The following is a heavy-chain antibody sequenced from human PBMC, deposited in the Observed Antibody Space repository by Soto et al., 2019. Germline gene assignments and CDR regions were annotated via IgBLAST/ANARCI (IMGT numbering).Heavy chain of an antibody. CDR3: ARSVFP. J-gene: IGHJ5*02. CDR2: IYYIGST. V-gene: IGHV4-31*03. Sequence: SETLSLTCTVSGGSISSGGCYWNWIRQHPGKGLEWIGYIYYIGSTYYNPSLKSRVTISLDTSKNQFSLRLSSVTAADTAVYYCARSVFPWCQGTLVTVSS. CDR1: GGSISSGGCY.